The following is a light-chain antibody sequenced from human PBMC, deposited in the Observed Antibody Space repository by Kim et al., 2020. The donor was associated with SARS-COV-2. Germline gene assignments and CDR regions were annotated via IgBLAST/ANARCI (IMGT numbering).Light chain of an antibody. V-gene: IGKV1-16*01. CDR2: AAS. Sequence: DIQMTQSPSTLSASVGDRVTITCRSSHDITNYLAWCQQKPGEAPRFLIYAASTLRGGVSSRFSGSGSGTEFTLTISYLQPDDFATYFRLYCKKVPPTFGQRTKVDIK. CDR1: HDITNY. J-gene: IGKJ2*01. CDR3: LYCKKVPPT.